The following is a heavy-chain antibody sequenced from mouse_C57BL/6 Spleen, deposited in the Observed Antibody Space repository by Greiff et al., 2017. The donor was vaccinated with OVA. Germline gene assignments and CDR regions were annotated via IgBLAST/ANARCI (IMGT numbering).Heavy chain of an antibody. CDR3: ARYDYYAMDY. CDR2: IIPNIGGP. Sequence: EVQLQQSGPELVNPGASVKIPCKASGYTFPAYNMNWVKQTPGKSLGWIGDIIPNIGGPISNQKFKGKATLTVDKASSTAYMELRSLTSEDTAVYYCARYDYYAMDYWGQGTSVTVSS. J-gene: IGHJ4*01. V-gene: IGHV1-18*01. CDR1: GYTFPAYN.